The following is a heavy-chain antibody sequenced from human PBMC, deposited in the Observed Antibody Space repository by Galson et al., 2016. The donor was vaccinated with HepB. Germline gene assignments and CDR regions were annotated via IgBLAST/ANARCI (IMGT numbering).Heavy chain of an antibody. CDR3: ARWYRGSHRNPIDS. D-gene: IGHD1-26*01. V-gene: IGHV4-31*03. Sequence: TLSLTCSVFGGSISSGGNYWSWIRQFPGKGLELIGYIYYSGTSYCNPSLYSRVTISVDTSANQFSMKLTSVTAADAAVYYCARWYRGSHRNPIDSWGPGTLVTVSS. CDR1: GGSISSGGNY. CDR2: IYYSGTS. J-gene: IGHJ4*02.